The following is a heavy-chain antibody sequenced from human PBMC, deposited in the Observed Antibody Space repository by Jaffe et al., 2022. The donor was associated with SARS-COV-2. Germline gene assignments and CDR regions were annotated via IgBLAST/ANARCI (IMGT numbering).Heavy chain of an antibody. CDR2: ISNSGGTT. CDR3: AKAWAVAGRLDS. CDR1: GFTFSSYA. D-gene: IGHD6-19*01. Sequence: EVQLLESGGGLVQPGGSLRLSCAASGFTFSSYAMSWVRQAPGKGLEWVSVISNSGGTTFYADSVKGRFTISRDNSKDTLYLQMNSLRVEDTAVYHCAKAWAVAGRLDSWGQGTLVTVSS. J-gene: IGHJ4*02. V-gene: IGHV3-23*01.